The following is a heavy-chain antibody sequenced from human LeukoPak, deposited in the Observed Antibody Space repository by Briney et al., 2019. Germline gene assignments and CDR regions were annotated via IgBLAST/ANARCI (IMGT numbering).Heavy chain of an antibody. CDR2: IRSKADSYTT. V-gene: IGHV3-73*01. CDR1: GFTFSGSA. CDR3: RAAADLNDY. J-gene: IGHJ4*02. D-gene: IGHD6-13*01. Sequence: GGSLRFSCAASGFTFSGSAMHWVRQASGKGLGWLGRIRSKADSYTTAYAASVKGRFIVSRDDSKNTAYLQMNSLKTEDTAVYYCRAAADLNDYWGQGTLVTVSS.